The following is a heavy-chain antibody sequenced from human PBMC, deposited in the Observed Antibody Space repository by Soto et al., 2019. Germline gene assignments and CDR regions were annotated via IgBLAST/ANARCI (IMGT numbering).Heavy chain of an antibody. J-gene: IGHJ6*03. V-gene: IGHV4-39*01. D-gene: IGHD4-17*01. CDR2: IYYSGST. Sequence: SETLSLTCTVSGGSISSSSYYWGWIRQPPGKGLEWIGSIYYSGSTYYNPSLKSRVTISVDTSKNQFSLKLSSVTAADTAVYYCARRTPNGDYGPSTYYYYYMDVWGKGTTVTVSS. CDR1: GGSISSSSYY. CDR3: ARRTPNGDYGPSTYYYYYMDV.